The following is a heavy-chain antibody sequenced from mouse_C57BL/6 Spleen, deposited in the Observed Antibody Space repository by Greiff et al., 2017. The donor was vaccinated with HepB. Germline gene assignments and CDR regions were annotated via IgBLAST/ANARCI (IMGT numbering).Heavy chain of an antibody. CDR3: ARDKGVYYGNYERYFDV. J-gene: IGHJ1*03. CDR2: INYDGSST. D-gene: IGHD2-1*01. Sequence: EVMLVESEGGLVQPGSSMKLSCTASGFTFSDYYMAWVRQVPEKGLEWVANINYDGSSTYYLDSLKSRFIISRDNAKNILYLQMSSLKSEDTATYYCARDKGVYYGNYERYFDVWGTGTTVTVSS. CDR1: GFTFSDYY. V-gene: IGHV5-16*01.